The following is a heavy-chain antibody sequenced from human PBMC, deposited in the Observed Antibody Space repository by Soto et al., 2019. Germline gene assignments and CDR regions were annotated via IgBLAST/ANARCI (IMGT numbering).Heavy chain of an antibody. CDR2: IYYSGST. CDR3: ARHDGCCSGGSWFSEWFDP. D-gene: IGHD2-15*01. CDR1: GGSISSSSYY. V-gene: IGHV4-39*01. J-gene: IGHJ5*02. Sequence: QLQLQESGPGLVKPSETLSLTCTVSGGSISSSSYYWGWIRQPPGQGLARVGSIYYSGSTYYNPSLKRPLTISVDTSNNQSYLKLTSATAAGTAVYYCARHDGCCSGGSWFSEWFDPWGEGAVVTVSS.